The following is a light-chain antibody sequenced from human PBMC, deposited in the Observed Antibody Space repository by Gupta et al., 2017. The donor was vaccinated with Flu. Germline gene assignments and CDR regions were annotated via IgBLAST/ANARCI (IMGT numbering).Light chain of an antibody. J-gene: IGKJ4*01. Sequence: DTVMTQSPVTLSASPAERVTLSCRASQNVGRNVAWYQQEPGRAPRLLIFGASTRAADVPARFSGSGSGTDFTLTIDGLQSEDFVVYFCQQYSKWPISFGGGTTVDIK. CDR1: QNVGRN. CDR2: GAS. V-gene: IGKV3D-15*01. CDR3: QQYSKWPIS.